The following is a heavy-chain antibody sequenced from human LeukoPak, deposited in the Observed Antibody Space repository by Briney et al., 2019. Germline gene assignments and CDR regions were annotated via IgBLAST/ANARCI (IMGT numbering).Heavy chain of an antibody. CDR2: ISGDGGST. V-gene: IGHV3-43*02. Sequence: GGSLRLSCAASGFTFDDYAMHWVRQAPGKGLEWVSLISGDGGSTYYADSVKGRFTISRDNGKNSLYLQMNSLRTEDTALYHCAKDRGWYDYWGQGTLVTVSS. CDR3: AKDRGWYDY. D-gene: IGHD6-19*01. J-gene: IGHJ4*02. CDR1: GFTFDDYA.